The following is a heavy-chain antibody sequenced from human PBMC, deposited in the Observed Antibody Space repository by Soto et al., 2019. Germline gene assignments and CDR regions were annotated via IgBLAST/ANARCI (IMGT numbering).Heavy chain of an antibody. J-gene: IGHJ4*02. CDR3: ARSLSYGLEYYFDY. Sequence: QVQLQESGPGLVKPSQTLSLTCTVSGVSISSGGYYWSWIRQHPGKGLEWIGYIYYSGSTYYNPYLKSRVTISVDTSKNQFSLKLSSVTAADTAVYYCARSLSYGLEYYFDYWGQGTLVTVSS. D-gene: IGHD5-18*01. CDR2: IYYSGST. CDR1: GVSISSGGYY. V-gene: IGHV4-31*03.